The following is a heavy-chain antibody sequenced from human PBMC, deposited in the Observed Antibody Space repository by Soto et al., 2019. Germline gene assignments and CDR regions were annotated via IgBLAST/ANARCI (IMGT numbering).Heavy chain of an antibody. V-gene: IGHV4-34*01. D-gene: IGHD6-6*01. J-gene: IGHJ4*02. CDR2: INHSGST. CDR1: GGSFSGYY. CDR3: ARGLVEAFDY. Sequence: QVQLQQWGAGLLKPSETLSLTCAVYGGSFSGYYWGWIRQPPGKGLEWIGEINHSGSTNYNPSLKSRVTISVDTCKNQFSLKLSSVTAADTAVYYCARGLVEAFDYWGQGTLVTVSS.